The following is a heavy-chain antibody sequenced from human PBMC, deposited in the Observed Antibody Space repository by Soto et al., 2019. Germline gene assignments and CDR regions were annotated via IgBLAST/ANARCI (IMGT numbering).Heavy chain of an antibody. D-gene: IGHD1-26*01. CDR1: GFTFSSYA. Sequence: EVQLLESGGGLVQPGGSLRLSCAASGFTFSSYAMSWVRQAPGKGLEWVSVISGSGGSTYYAESVKGRFTISRDNSKNTLYLQMNSLRAEDTAVYYCAKGQGELLAERDWFDPWGQGTLVTVSS. V-gene: IGHV3-23*01. CDR2: ISGSGGST. CDR3: AKGQGELLAERDWFDP. J-gene: IGHJ5*02.